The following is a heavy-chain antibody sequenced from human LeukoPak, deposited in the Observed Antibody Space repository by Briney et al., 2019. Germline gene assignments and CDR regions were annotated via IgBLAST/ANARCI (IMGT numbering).Heavy chain of an antibody. Sequence: GGSLRLSCAASGFTFSSYEMNWVRQAPGKGLEWVSYISSTGSTIYYRDSVRGRLTISRDNAKNSLFLQMNSLRAEDTAVYYCPRYGYSSYSYNWGQGTLVTASS. CDR2: ISSTGSTI. V-gene: IGHV3-48*03. CDR1: GFTFSSYE. CDR3: PRYGYSSYSYN. D-gene: IGHD5-12*01. J-gene: IGHJ1*01.